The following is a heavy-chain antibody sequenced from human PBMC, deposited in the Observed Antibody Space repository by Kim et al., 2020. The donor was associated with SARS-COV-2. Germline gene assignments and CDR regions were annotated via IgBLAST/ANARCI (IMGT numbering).Heavy chain of an antibody. CDR1: VGSFSGYH. J-gene: IGHJ6*02. Sequence: SETLSLTCAVYVGSFSGYHWTWIRQSPGKGLEWIGEITHTGATKYSPSLGSRVALSVDTSKNQFSLKVKSVTAADTAVYFCARGRAGVVPSPILGLGPYYEYYALDVWGQGTTVSVSS. D-gene: IGHD3-3*01. CDR3: ARGRAGVVPSPILGLGPYYEYYALDV. CDR2: ITHTGAT. V-gene: IGHV4-34*01.